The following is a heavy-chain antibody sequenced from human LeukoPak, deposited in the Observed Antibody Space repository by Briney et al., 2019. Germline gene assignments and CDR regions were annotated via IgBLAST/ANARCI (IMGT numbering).Heavy chain of an antibody. CDR1: GFILSSYW. CDR2: INSDGSST. J-gene: IGHJ4*02. D-gene: IGHD2-15*01. CDR3: ARDGISWSGGHCYFAS. V-gene: IGHV3-74*01. Sequence: PGGSLRLSCATSGFILSSYWMHWVRQAPGKGLVWVSRINSDGSSTTYADSVKGRFTISRDNARNTLYLQMNSLRAEDTAVYYCARDGISWSGGHCYFASWGQGTLVTVSS.